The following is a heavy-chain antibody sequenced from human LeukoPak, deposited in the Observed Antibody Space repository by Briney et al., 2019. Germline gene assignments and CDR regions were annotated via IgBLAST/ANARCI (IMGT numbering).Heavy chain of an antibody. CDR2: MSHSGST. J-gene: IGHJ6*02. D-gene: IGHD2-8*01. CDR3: ARVGGSCITGVCYSNYFYYGMDV. V-gene: IGHV4-61*01. Sequence: SETLSLTCIVSGASVSSGSYLWSWIRQPPGRGLEWIGYMSHSGSTSYDPSLKSRVTISVDTSKNQFSVKLTSVTAADTAVYYCARVGGSCITGVCYSNYFYYGMDVWGQGATVTVSS. CDR1: GASVSSGSYL.